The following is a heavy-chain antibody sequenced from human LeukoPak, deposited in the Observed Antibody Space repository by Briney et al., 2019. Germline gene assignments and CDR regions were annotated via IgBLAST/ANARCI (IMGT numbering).Heavy chain of an antibody. CDR1: GYTFTSYG. J-gene: IGHJ3*02. V-gene: IGHV1-18*01. Sequence: ASVKVSCKASGYTFTSYGISWVRQAPGQGLEWMGWISAYNGNTNYAQKLQGRVTMTTDTSTSTAYMELRSLRSDDTAVYYCARSYDSSGYLSDFDAFDIWGQGTMVTVSS. CDR3: ARSYDSSGYLSDFDAFDI. CDR2: ISAYNGNT. D-gene: IGHD3-22*01.